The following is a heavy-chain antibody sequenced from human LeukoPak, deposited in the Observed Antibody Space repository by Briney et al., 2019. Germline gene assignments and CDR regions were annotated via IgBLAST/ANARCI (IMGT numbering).Heavy chain of an antibody. D-gene: IGHD6-13*01. CDR2: IIPIFATA. CDR1: GGTFSSYT. J-gene: IGHJ3*02. V-gene: IGHV1-69*13. CDR3: ARGGIAVGGIINNHDAFDI. Sequence: ASVKVSCKASGGTFSSYTLNWVRQAPGQGLEWMGGIIPIFATADYAQKFQGRVTITADESTSTAYMELSSLRSEDTAVYYCARGGIAVGGIINNHDAFDIWGQGTMVTVSS.